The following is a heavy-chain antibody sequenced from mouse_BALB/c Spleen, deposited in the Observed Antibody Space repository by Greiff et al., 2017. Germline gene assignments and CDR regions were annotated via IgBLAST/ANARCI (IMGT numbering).Heavy chain of an antibody. Sequence: VQLQQSGAELVRPGASVTLSCKASGYTFTDYEMHWVKQTPVHGLEWIGAIDPETGGTAYNQKFKGKATLTADKSSSTAYMERRSLTSEDSAVYYCTYDYDYAMDYWGQGTSVTVSS. CDR2: IDPETGGT. CDR3: TYDYDYAMDY. J-gene: IGHJ4*01. V-gene: IGHV1-15*01. CDR1: GYTFTDYE. D-gene: IGHD2-4*01.